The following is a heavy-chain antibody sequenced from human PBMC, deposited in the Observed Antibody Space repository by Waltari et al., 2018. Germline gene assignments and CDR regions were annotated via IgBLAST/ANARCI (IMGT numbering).Heavy chain of an antibody. CDR1: GFTFSSYW. J-gene: IGHJ4*02. CDR3: ARDRNYDFWSGHRYDY. V-gene: IGHV3-7*01. CDR2: IKQEGSEK. Sequence: EVQLVESGGGLVQPGGSLRLSCAASGFTFSSYWMSWVRQAPGKGLEWVANIKQEGSEKYYVDSVKGRFTISRDNAKNSLYLQMNSLRAEDTAVDYCARDRNYDFWSGHRYDYWGQGTLVTVSS. D-gene: IGHD3-3*01.